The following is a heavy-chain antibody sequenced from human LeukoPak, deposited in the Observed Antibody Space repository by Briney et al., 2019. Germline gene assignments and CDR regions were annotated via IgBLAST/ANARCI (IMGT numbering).Heavy chain of an antibody. CDR2: INHSGST. J-gene: IGHJ6*02. CDR1: GGSVSSGSYY. D-gene: IGHD5-12*01. V-gene: IGHV4-61*01. Sequence: IPSETLSLTCSVSGGSVSSGSYYWSWIRQPPGKGLEWIGEINHSGSTNYNPSLKSRVTISVDTSKNQFSLKLSSVTAADTAVYYCASLWLRSHYYYYGMDVWGQGTTVTVSS. CDR3: ASLWLRSHYYYYGMDV.